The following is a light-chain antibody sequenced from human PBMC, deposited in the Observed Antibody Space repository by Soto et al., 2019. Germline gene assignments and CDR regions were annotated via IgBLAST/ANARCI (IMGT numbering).Light chain of an antibody. V-gene: IGLV1-44*01. Sequence: QSVLTQPPSASTTPGQKVTISCSGSNANIGNNKVNWYQQLPGTAPKLLIYSSNQRPSGVPDRFSGSKAGTSASLAISGLQSEDEANYYCATWDDSLHGYVFGARTKVTVL. CDR1: NANIGNNK. CDR3: ATWDDSLHGYV. CDR2: SSN. J-gene: IGLJ1*01.